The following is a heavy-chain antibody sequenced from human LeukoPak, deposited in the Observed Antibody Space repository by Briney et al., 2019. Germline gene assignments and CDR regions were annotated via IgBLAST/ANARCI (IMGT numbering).Heavy chain of an antibody. CDR2: IYSGGST. CDR1: GFTVSSNY. CDR3: ARVGYGGNSLLDY. Sequence: GGSLRLSCAASGFTVSSNYMSWVRQAPGKGLEWVSVIYSGGSTYYADSVKGRFTISRDNSKNTLYLQMISLRAEDTAVYYCARVGYGGNSLLDYWGQGTLVTVSS. J-gene: IGHJ4*02. V-gene: IGHV3-66*01. D-gene: IGHD4-23*01.